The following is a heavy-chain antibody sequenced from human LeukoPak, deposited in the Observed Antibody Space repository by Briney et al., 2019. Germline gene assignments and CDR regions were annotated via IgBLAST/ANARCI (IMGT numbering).Heavy chain of an antibody. CDR2: INGDGSEE. V-gene: IGHV3-7*01. J-gene: IGHJ5*01. CDR1: GFTFSRTW. CDR3: ARDPDSDNAWGWFDS. D-gene: IGHD3-16*01. Sequence: GGSLRLSCAASGFTFSRTWMSWVRQAPGKGLEWVANINGDGSEEYHLDSVKGRFTISRRNARNSLYLQMNSLRAEDTAVYYCARDPDSDNAWGWFDSWGQGAVVTVSS.